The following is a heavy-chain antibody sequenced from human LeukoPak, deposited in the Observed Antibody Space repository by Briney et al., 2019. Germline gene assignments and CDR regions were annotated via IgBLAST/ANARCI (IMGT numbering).Heavy chain of an antibody. V-gene: IGHV4-4*07. CDR2: IYTSGST. Sequence: TTSETLSLTCTVSGGSISSYYWSWIRQPAGKGLEWIGRIYTSGSTNYNPSLKSRVTMSVDTSKNQFSLKLSSVTAADTAVYYCARVPYDSSGYYGEYYFDYWGQGTLVTVSS. D-gene: IGHD3-22*01. CDR1: GGSISSYY. J-gene: IGHJ4*02. CDR3: ARVPYDSSGYYGEYYFDY.